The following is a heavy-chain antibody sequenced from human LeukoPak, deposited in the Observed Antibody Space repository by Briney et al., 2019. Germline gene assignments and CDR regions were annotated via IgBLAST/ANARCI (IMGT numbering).Heavy chain of an antibody. CDR2: IYSDGST. CDR1: GFTVSNNS. CDR3: SRARGGDGLPFDY. V-gene: IGHV3-53*01. D-gene: IGHD3-16*01. Sequence: PGRSLRLSCAASGFTVSNNSMSWVRQAPGTGLEWVSLIYSDGSTSYADSVRRRLTISRDNSKNTLYLHMNSLRAEDTAVYYCSRARGGDGLPFDYWGQGTLVSVSS. J-gene: IGHJ4*02.